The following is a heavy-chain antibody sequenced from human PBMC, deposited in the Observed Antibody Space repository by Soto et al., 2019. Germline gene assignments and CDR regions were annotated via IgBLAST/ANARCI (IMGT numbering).Heavy chain of an antibody. Sequence: SETLSLTCTVSGGSISSGDYYWSWIRRPPGKGLEWIGYIYYSGSTYYNPSLKSRVTISVDTSKNQFSLKLSSVTSADTAVYYCARIAVLYYYDSSGSNWFDPWGQGTLVTVSS. J-gene: IGHJ5*02. D-gene: IGHD3-22*01. V-gene: IGHV4-30-4*01. CDR1: GGSISSGDYY. CDR2: IYYSGST. CDR3: ARIAVLYYYDSSGSNWFDP.